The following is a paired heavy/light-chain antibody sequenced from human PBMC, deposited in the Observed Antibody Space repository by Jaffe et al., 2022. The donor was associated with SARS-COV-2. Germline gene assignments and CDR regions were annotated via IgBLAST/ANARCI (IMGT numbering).Light chain of an antibody. V-gene: IGKV1-39*01. J-gene: IGKJ4*01. CDR1: QSINTN. CDR3: QQSFSTPLT. CDR2: AAS. Sequence: DIQMTQSPSSLSASVGDRVTITCRASQSINTNLNWYQQKPGKAPKVLIYAASTLQGEVPSRFSGSASGTEFTLTISSLQPEDFATYFCQQSFSTPLTFGGGTKVEIK.
Heavy chain of an antibody. CDR1: ADSLSAGNFY. Sequence: QVQLQESGPGLVKPSETLSLTCIVSADSLSAGNFYWSWIRQPPGKGLEWIGYIYYSGSPTYNPSLKSRVTMSVDTSKNQFSLKLTSVSAADTAVYYCARVSDGYNLNYYYMDVWGKGTTVTVSS. CDR3: ARVSDGYNLNYYYMDV. J-gene: IGHJ6*03. V-gene: IGHV4-61*01. CDR2: IYYSGSP. D-gene: IGHD5-12*01.